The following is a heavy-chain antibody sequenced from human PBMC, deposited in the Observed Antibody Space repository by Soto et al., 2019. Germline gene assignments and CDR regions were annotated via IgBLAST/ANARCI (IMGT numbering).Heavy chain of an antibody. CDR1: GITFSSYA. J-gene: IGHJ4*02. CDR2: ISAGGSST. CDR3: AKQAGSCSWSRCYFDY. V-gene: IGHV3-23*01. Sequence: VGSLRLSCAASGITFSSYAMSWVRQAPGKGLEWASAISAGGSSTYYADSVKGRFTISRDNSKNTLYLQMNSLRAEDTAVYYCAKQAGSCSWSRCYFDYWGQGTLVTVSS. D-gene: IGHD3-10*02.